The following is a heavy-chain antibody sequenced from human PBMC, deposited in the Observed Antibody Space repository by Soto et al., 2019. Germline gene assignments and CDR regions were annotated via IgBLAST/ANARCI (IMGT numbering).Heavy chain of an antibody. J-gene: IGHJ4*02. D-gene: IGHD6-13*01. CDR3: AKDSGSSGWYWSATLDS. CDR2: ISYDGRNK. V-gene: IGHV3-30*18. CDR1: GFTFSSYG. Sequence: QVQLVESGGGVVQPGRSLRLSCAASGFTFSSYGMHWVRQAPGKGLEWVAVISYDGRNKYYADSVKGRFTISRDNSKNTLYLQMNILRAEDTAVYYCAKDSGSSGWYWSATLDSWGQGTLVTVSS.